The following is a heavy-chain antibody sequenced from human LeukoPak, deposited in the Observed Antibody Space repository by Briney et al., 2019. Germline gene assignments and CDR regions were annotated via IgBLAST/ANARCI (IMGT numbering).Heavy chain of an antibody. D-gene: IGHD6-6*01. CDR3: ARGRFGYDIAARRPQGGDNWFDP. Sequence: SETLSLTCAVYGGSFSGYYWSWIRQPPGKGLEWIGEINHSGSTNYNPSLKSRVTISVGTSKNQFSLKLRSVTAADTAVYYCARGRFGYDIAARRPQGGDNWFDPWGQGTLVTVSS. V-gene: IGHV4-34*01. J-gene: IGHJ5*02. CDR1: GGSFSGYY. CDR2: INHSGST.